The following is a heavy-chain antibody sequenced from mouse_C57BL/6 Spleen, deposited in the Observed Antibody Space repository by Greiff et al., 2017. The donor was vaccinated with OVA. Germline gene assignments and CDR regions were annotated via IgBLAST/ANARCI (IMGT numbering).Heavy chain of an antibody. CDR2: IDPSDSYT. V-gene: IGHV1-59*01. Sequence: VQLQQPGAELVRPGTSVKLSCKASGYTFTSYWMHWVKQRPGQGLEWIGVIDPSDSYTNYNQKFKGKATLTVDTSSSTAYMQLSSLTSEDSAVYYCAREEAYYGSSLAWFAYWGQGTLVTVSA. CDR1: GYTFTSYW. J-gene: IGHJ3*01. D-gene: IGHD1-1*01. CDR3: AREEAYYGSSLAWFAY.